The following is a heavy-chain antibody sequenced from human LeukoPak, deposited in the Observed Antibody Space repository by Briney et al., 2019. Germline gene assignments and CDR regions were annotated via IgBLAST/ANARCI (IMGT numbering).Heavy chain of an antibody. CDR3: ASQKAYDSSGYYPTDHDYYYYGMDV. J-gene: IGHJ6*02. D-gene: IGHD3-22*01. Sequence: ASVKVSCKASGYTFTSYGISWVRQAPGQGLEWMGWISAYNGNTNYAQKFQGRVTMTRDTSISTAYMELSRLRSDDTAVYYCASQKAYDSSGYYPTDHDYYYYGMDVWGQGTTVTVSS. V-gene: IGHV1-18*01. CDR2: ISAYNGNT. CDR1: GYTFTSYG.